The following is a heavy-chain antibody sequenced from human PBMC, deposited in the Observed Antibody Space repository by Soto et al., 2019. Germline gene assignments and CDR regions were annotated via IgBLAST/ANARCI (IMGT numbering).Heavy chain of an antibody. CDR2: INKYGDET. D-gene: IGHD1-26*01. Sequence: EVQLLESGGGLVQPGGSLRLSCAASGFTFSTYAMTWVRQAPGEGLEWVSIINKYGDETLHADPVKGRFTISRDNSKNKLYMHMNSLRAEDTSIFYCAKSSGGSYPERRVFDFWGQGTRVTVSS. V-gene: IGHV3-23*01. CDR1: GFTFSTYA. CDR3: AKSSGGSYPERRVFDF. J-gene: IGHJ4*02.